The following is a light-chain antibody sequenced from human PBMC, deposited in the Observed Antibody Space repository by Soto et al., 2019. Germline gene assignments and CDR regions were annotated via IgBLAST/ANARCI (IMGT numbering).Light chain of an antibody. Sequence: EIVMTQSPSTLSVSPGERATLSCRASQSISGTLAWYQQKPGQAPRLLIYGASTRATGIPARFSGGGSGAEYTLTISSLQSEDFATYYCQQYYSYPRTFGQGTKVDIK. CDR3: QQYYSYPRT. CDR2: GAS. V-gene: IGKV3-15*01. CDR1: QSISGT. J-gene: IGKJ1*01.